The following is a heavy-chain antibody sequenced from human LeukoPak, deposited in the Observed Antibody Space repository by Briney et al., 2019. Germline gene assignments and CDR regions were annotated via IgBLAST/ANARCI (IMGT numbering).Heavy chain of an antibody. V-gene: IGHV3-53*05. CDR3: ARGLWLDY. Sequence: GGSLRLSCAASGFTVSNNYMSWVRQAPGKGPEWVSVIYSGGTTYFADSVKGRFTISRDISKNTLYLQMNSLRPDDTAVYYCARGLWLDYWGQGTLVTVSS. J-gene: IGHJ4*02. CDR1: GFTVSNNY. CDR2: IYSGGTT. D-gene: IGHD5-18*01.